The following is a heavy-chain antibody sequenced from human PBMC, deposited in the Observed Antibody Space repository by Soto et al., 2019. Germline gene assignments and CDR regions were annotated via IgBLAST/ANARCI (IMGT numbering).Heavy chain of an antibody. CDR2: ISSSGSTI. CDR1: GFTFSDYY. V-gene: IGHV3-11*01. CDR3: ASVGFCSITSCYRVWVPRYYYYYMDV. D-gene: IGHD2-2*01. Sequence: PGGSLRLSCAASGFTFSDYYMSWIRQAPGKGLEWVSYISSSGSTIYYADSVKGRFTISRDNAKNSLYLQMNSLRAEDTAVYYCASVGFCSITSCYRVWVPRYYYYYMDVWGKGTTVTVSS. J-gene: IGHJ6*03.